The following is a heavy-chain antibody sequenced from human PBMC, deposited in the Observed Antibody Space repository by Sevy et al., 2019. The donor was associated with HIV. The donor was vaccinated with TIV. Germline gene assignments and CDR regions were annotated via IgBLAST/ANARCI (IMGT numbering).Heavy chain of an antibody. CDR2: INPNSGGT. CDR3: ARDREGVTMVRGVIHYYYYYMDV. J-gene: IGHJ6*03. D-gene: IGHD3-10*01. V-gene: IGHV1-2*02. CDR1: GYTFTGYY. Sequence: ASVKVSCKASGYTFTGYYMHWVRQAPGQGLEWMGWINPNSGGTNYAQKFQGRVTMTRDTSISTAYMELSGLRSDDTAVYYCARDREGVTMVRGVIHYYYYYMDVWGKGTTVTVSS.